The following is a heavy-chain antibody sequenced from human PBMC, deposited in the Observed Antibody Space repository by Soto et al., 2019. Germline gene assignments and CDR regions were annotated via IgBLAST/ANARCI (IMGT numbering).Heavy chain of an antibody. J-gene: IGHJ3*02. CDR1: EVTFSSYA. Sequence: QVQLVESGGGVVQPGRSLRLSCAASEVTFSSYAMHWVSQAPGKGLEWVAVISYDGSNKYYADSVKGRFTISRDNSKNTLYLQMNSLRAEDTAVYYCAREAPANAFVIWGQGTMVTVSS. V-gene: IGHV3-30-3*01. CDR3: AREAPANAFVI. CDR2: ISYDGSNK.